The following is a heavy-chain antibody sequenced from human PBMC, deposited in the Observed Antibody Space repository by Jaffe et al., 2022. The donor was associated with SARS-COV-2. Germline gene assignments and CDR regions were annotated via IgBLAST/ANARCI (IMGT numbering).Heavy chain of an antibody. CDR3: AREVFEQQLSLVGVEPTYYMDV. CDR1: GFTFSSYS. CDR2: ISSSSSYI. J-gene: IGHJ6*03. D-gene: IGHD6-13*01. V-gene: IGHV3-21*01. Sequence: EVQLVESGGGLVKPGGSLRLSCAASGFTFSSYSMNWVRQAPGKGLEWVSSISSSSSYIYYADSVKGRFTISRDNAKNSLYLQMNSLRAEDTAVYYCAREVFEQQLSLVGVEPTYYMDVWGKGTTVTVSS.